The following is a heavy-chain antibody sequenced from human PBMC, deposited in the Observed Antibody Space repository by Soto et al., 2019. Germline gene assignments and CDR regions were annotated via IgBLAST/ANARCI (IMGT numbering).Heavy chain of an antibody. V-gene: IGHV1-58*02. J-gene: IGHJ4*02. D-gene: IGHD6-19*01. Sequence: SVKVSCKASGFTFTSSAMQWVRQARGQRLEWIGWIVVGSGNTNYAQKFQERVTITRDMSTSIAYLQMNSLKTEDTAVYYCTVAGTMNNGDYWGQGTLVTVSS. CDR3: TVAGTMNNGDY. CDR2: IVVGSGNT. CDR1: GFTFTSSA.